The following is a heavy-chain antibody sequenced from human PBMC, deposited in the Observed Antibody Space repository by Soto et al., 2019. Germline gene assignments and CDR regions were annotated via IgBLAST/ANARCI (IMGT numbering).Heavy chain of an antibody. J-gene: IGHJ4*02. CDR1: GGSFSGYY. D-gene: IGHD6-19*01. V-gene: IGHV4-34*01. Sequence: SETLSLTCAVYGGSFSGYYWSWIRQPPGKGLEWIGEINHSGSTNYNPSLKRRVTISVDTSKNQFSLKLNSVTATDTAVYYCVRRAGAVAGTSRFDSWGQGMLVTVSS. CDR2: INHSGST. CDR3: VRRAGAVAGTSRFDS.